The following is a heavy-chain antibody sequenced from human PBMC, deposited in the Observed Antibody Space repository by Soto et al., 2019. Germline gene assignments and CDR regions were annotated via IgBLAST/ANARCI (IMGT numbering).Heavy chain of an antibody. Sequence: SETLSLTCSVSGYSISSGSYLAWIRQPPGKGPEWIASIYHGGTTFYNPSLKSRITISVDTSNNQFSLKLTSVTAADTAVYYCARVHVMVVAGSTFDYWGHGTLVTVSS. CDR3: ARVHVMVVAGSTFDY. D-gene: IGHD6-19*01. J-gene: IGHJ4*01. V-gene: IGHV4-38-2*02. CDR1: GYSISSGSY. CDR2: IYHGGTT.